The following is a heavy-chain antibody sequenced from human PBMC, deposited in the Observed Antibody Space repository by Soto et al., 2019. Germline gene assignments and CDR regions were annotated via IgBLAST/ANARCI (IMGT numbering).Heavy chain of an antibody. D-gene: IGHD3-9*01. Sequence: PSETLSLTCTVSGGSISSYYWNWIRQPPGKGLEWIGYIYYSGSTNYNPSLKSRATISVATSKNQFSLKLRSVTAADTAVYFCARYIYNYLDHWCEGTLVTVYS. V-gene: IGHV4-59*01. CDR2: IYYSGST. CDR3: ARYIYNYLDH. J-gene: IGHJ4*02. CDR1: GGSISSYY.